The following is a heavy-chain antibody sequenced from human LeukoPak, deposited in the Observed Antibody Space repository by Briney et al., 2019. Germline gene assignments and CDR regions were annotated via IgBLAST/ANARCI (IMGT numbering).Heavy chain of an antibody. CDR1: KXTFSNYA. V-gene: IGHV3-23*01. Sequence: PGGSLRLSCTASKXTFSNYAMSWVRQAPGKGQEWVSVISGSGGSTYYADSVKGRFTISRDNSKGTLFLQMNSLRTEDTAVYYCAKRSNFWTGYLDYWGQGTLVTVSS. CDR2: ISGSGGST. J-gene: IGHJ4*02. D-gene: IGHD3/OR15-3a*01. CDR3: AKRSNFWTGYLDY.